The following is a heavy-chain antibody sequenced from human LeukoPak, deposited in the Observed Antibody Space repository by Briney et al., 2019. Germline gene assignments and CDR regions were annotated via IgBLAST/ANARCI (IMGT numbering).Heavy chain of an antibody. V-gene: IGHV3-30*03. J-gene: IGHJ4*02. CDR2: ISYDGSNK. CDR1: GFTFSSYG. CDR3: ARIKRNYDFWSGYLVDY. D-gene: IGHD3-3*01. Sequence: PGRSLRLSCAASGFTFSSYGMHWVHQAPGKGLEWVAVISYDGSNKYYADSVKGRFTISRDNAKNSLYLQMNSLRAEDTAVYYCARIKRNYDFWSGYLVDYWGQGTLVTVSS.